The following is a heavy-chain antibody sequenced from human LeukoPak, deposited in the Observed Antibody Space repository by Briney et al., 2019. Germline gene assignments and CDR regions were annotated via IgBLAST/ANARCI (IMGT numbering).Heavy chain of an antibody. CDR2: INSDGRST. V-gene: IGHV3-74*01. Sequence: GGSLRLSCAASGFTFSSYWMHWVRQAPGKGLVGVSRINSDGRSTNYADSVKGRFTISRDNAKSTLYLQMNSLRAEGTAVYYCARVRWGGLYYFDYWGQGTLVTVSS. J-gene: IGHJ4*02. D-gene: IGHD3-16*01. CDR3: ARVRWGGLYYFDY. CDR1: GFTFSSYW.